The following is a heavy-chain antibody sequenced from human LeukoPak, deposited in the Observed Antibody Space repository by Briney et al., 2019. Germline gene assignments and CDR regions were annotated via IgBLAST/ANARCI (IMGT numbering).Heavy chain of an antibody. D-gene: IGHD3-22*01. Sequence: ASVKVSCKASGYTFTGYYMHWVRQAPGQGLEWMGWINPNSGGTNYAQKFQGRVTMTRDTSISTAYMELSRLRSDDTAVYYCARRLRDYYDSSGYYYYFDYWGQGTLVTVSS. CDR2: INPNSGGT. J-gene: IGHJ4*02. CDR1: GYTFTGYY. V-gene: IGHV1-2*02. CDR3: ARRLRDYYDSSGYYYYFDY.